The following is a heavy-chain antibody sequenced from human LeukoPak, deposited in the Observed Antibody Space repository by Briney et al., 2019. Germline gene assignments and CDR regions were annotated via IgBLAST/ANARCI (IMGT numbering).Heavy chain of an antibody. J-gene: IGHJ5*02. CDR2: INPSGGST. CDR1: GYTFTSYY. CDR3: AREASYDFWSGYSYRQPWFDP. V-gene: IGHV1-46*01. D-gene: IGHD3-3*01. Sequence: ASVKVSCKASGYTFTSYYMHWVRQAPGQGLEWMGIINPSGGSTSYAQKFQGRVTMTRDTSTSTVYMELSSLRPEDTAVYYCAREASYDFWSGYSYRQPWFDPWGQGTLVTVSS.